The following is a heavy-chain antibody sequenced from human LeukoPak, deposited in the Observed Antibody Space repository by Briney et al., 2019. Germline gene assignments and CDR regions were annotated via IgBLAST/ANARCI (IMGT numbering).Heavy chain of an antibody. D-gene: IGHD3-16*01. CDR2: IKQDGSEK. J-gene: IGHJ4*02. V-gene: IGHV3-7*01. Sequence: GGSLRLSCAASGFTFSRYWMSWVRQAPGQGLEWVANIKQDGSEKYYVDSVKGRFTISRDNAKNSLYLQMNSLRAEDTAVYYCARSSFPYYFDYWGQGTLVTVSS. CDR1: GFTFSRYW. CDR3: ARSSFPYYFDY.